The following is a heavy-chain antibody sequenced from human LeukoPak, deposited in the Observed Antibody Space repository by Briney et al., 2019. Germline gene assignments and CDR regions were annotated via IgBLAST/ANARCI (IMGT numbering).Heavy chain of an antibody. D-gene: IGHD3-22*01. V-gene: IGHV4-34*01. CDR2: INHSGST. CDR3: ATSYYDSSGYYYPFDF. CDR1: GGSFSGYY. J-gene: IGHJ4*02. Sequence: SETLSLTCAVYGGSFSGYYWSWIRQPPGKGLEWIGEINHSGSTNYNPSLKSRVTISVDTSKNQFSLKLSSVTAADTAVYHCATSYYDSSGYYYPFDFWGQGTLVTVSS.